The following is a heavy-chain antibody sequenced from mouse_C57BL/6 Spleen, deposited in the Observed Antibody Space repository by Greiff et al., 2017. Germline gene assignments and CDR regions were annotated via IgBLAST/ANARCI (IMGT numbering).Heavy chain of an antibody. J-gene: IGHJ4*01. V-gene: IGHV1-62-2*01. CDR2: FYPGSGSI. CDR1: GYTFTEYT. CDR3: ARHEVFRDYDVGAKDY. D-gene: IGHD2-4*01. Sequence: VQLQESGAELVKPGASVKLSCKASGYTFTEYTIHWVKQRSGQGLEWSGWFYPGSGSITYNEKFKDKATLTADKSSSTVYMEHSRLTSEDSAVYFCARHEVFRDYDVGAKDYWGPGTSVTVSS.